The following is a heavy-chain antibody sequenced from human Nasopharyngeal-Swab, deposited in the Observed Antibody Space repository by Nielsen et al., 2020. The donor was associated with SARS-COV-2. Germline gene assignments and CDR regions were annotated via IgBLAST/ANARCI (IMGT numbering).Heavy chain of an antibody. CDR3: AKDLPFERIAVAGTAFDY. Sequence: GESLKISCAASGFTFSSYSMNWVRQAPGKGLEWVSSISSSSSYIYYADSVKGRFTISRDNAKNSLYLQMNSLGAEDTAVYYCAKDLPFERIAVAGTAFDYWGQGTLVTVSS. CDR1: GFTFSSYS. J-gene: IGHJ4*02. CDR2: ISSSSSYI. D-gene: IGHD6-19*01. V-gene: IGHV3-21*04.